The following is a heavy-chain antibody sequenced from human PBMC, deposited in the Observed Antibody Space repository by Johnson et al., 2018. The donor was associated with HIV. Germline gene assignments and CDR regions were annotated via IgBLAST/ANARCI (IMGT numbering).Heavy chain of an antibody. Sequence: QEQLVESGGGLVKPGGSLRLSCAASGFTFSDYYMSWICQAPGKGLEWVSYISSSGSTIYYADSVKDRFTISRDISKNTIYLQMNSLRAEDTAMYYCARDGTETGPDDAFDIWGQGTMVTVSS. J-gene: IGHJ3*02. CDR1: GFTFSDYY. V-gene: IGHV3-11*04. CDR2: ISSSGSTI. CDR3: ARDGTETGPDDAFDI. D-gene: IGHD1-1*01.